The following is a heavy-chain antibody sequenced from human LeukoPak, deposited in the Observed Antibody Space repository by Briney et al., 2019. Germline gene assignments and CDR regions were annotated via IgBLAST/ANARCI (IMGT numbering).Heavy chain of an antibody. CDR3: ARDRGDGYNDY. J-gene: IGHJ4*02. D-gene: IGHD5-24*01. CDR1: GGTFSSYA. Sequence: TVKVSCKASGGTFSSYAISWVRQAPGQGLEWMGGIIPIFGTANYAQKFQGRVTITTDESTSTAYMELSSLRSEDTAVYYCARDRGDGYNDYWGQGTLITVSS. CDR2: IIPIFGTA. V-gene: IGHV1-69*05.